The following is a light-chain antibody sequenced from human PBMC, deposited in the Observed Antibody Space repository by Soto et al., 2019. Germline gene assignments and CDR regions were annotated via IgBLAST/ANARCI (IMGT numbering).Light chain of an antibody. Sequence: EIVMTQSPATLSVSPGERATLSCRASQSVSSDLAWYQQKPGQTPSLLIYAASTRATGIPARFSGSGSGTEFTLTISSLQSKDFVVYYCQQYHNWPRTFGQGTKVEI. J-gene: IGKJ1*01. CDR3: QQYHNWPRT. CDR2: AAS. V-gene: IGKV3-15*01. CDR1: QSVSSD.